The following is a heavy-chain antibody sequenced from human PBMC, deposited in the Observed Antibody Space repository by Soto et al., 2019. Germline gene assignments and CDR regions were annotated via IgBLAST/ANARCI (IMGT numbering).Heavy chain of an antibody. CDR2: IYWDDDK. CDR3: AHRPRPEGDFWSGYYKNYFDY. Sequence: SGPTLVNPTQTLTLTCTFSGFSLSTSGVGVGWIRQPPGKALEWLALIYWDDDKRYSPSLKSRLTITKDTSKNQVVLTMTNMDPVDTATYYCAHRPRPEGDFWSGYYKNYFDYWGQGTLVTVSS. J-gene: IGHJ4*02. D-gene: IGHD3-3*01. CDR1: GFSLSTSGVG. V-gene: IGHV2-5*02.